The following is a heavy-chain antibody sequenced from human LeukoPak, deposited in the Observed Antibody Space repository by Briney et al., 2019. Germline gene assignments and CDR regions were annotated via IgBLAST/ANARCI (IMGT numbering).Heavy chain of an antibody. D-gene: IGHD2-2*01. CDR3: AREKVRQSGMDV. Sequence: ASVKVSCKASGYTFTGYYMHWVRQAPGQGLEWMGLINPNSGGTNYAQKFQGRVTMTRDTSISTAYMELSRLRSDGTAVYYCAREKVRQSGMDVWGQGTTVTVSS. J-gene: IGHJ6*02. V-gene: IGHV1-2*06. CDR1: GYTFTGYY. CDR2: INPNSGGT.